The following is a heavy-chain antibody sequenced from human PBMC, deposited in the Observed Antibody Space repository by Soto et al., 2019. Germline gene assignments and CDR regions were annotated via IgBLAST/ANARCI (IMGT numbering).Heavy chain of an antibody. V-gene: IGHV1-69*13. CDR1: GGTFSSYA. J-gene: IGHJ6*02. Sequence: SVKVSCKASGGTFSSYAISWVRQAPGQRLEWMGGIIPIFGTANYAQKFQGRVTITADESTSTAYMELSSLRSEDTAVYYWARGKSLRFLEWLPHWGPYYYYGMDVWGQGTTVTVS. CDR3: ARGKSLRFLEWLPHWGPYYYYGMDV. CDR2: IIPIFGTA. D-gene: IGHD3-3*01.